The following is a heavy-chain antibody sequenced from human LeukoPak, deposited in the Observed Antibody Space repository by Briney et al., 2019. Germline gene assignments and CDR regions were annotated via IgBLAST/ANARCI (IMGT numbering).Heavy chain of an antibody. Sequence: SETLSLTCTVSGGSISSFYWSWIRQPPGKGLEWIGHIYYSGSTNYNPSLKSRVTISIDTSKNQFSLKLSSVTAADTAVYYCARKTALSGDYDWFDPWGQGTLVTVSS. CDR1: GGSISSFY. CDR2: IYYSGST. D-gene: IGHD4-17*01. CDR3: ARKTALSGDYDWFDP. J-gene: IGHJ5*02. V-gene: IGHV4-59*01.